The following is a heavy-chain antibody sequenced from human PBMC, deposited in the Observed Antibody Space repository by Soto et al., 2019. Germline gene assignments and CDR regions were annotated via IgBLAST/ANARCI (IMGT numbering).Heavy chain of an antibody. Sequence: PSETLSLTCAVSGASVASDEWWNWVRQPPGKGLEWIGEMHHSGNTNYNPSLKTRVTISIDKSKNQFSLKLTSLTAADTAVYYCARDHEYSDNTGAFDFWGQGTVVT. D-gene: IGHD3-9*01. CDR2: MHHSGNT. CDR1: GASVASDEW. V-gene: IGHV4-4*02. J-gene: IGHJ3*01. CDR3: ARDHEYSDNTGAFDF.